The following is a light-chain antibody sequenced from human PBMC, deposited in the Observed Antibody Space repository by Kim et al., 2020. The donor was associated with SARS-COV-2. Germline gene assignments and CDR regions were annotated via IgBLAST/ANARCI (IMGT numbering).Light chain of an antibody. CDR1: QSISSW. J-gene: IGKJ1*01. CDR3: QHYHYYST. Sequence: GDRVTITCRASQSISSWLAWYQQKPGEAPKLLIYDASNLESGVPSRFSGSGSGTECTLTISSLQPDDFGTYYCQHYHYYSTFGQGTKV. CDR2: DAS. V-gene: IGKV1-5*01.